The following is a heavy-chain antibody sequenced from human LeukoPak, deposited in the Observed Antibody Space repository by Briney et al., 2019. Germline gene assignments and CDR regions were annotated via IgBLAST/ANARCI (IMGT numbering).Heavy chain of an antibody. J-gene: IGHJ5*02. Sequence: SETLSLTCAVYGGSFSGYYWSWIRQPPGKGLEWIGEINHSGSTNYNPSLKGRVTISVDTSKNQFSLKLSSVTAADTAVYYCARQGSLRYFDWLLGWFDPWGQGTLVTVSS. CDR1: GGSFSGYY. V-gene: IGHV4-34*01. CDR3: ARQGSLRYFDWLLGWFDP. D-gene: IGHD3-9*01. CDR2: INHSGST.